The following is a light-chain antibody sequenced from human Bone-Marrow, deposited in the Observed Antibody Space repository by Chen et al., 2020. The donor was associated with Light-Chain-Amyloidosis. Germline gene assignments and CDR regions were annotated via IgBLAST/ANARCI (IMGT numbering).Light chain of an antibody. V-gene: IGKV3-20*01. CDR1: QTITSSY. CDR2: AAS. J-gene: IGKJ4*01. Sequence: EIVLTQSPGTLSFSPGERATLSCRASQTITSSYLAWYQQKPGQAPRLLIYAASDRASGIPDRFSGRGYGTDFTLTISRLEPEDFAVYYCQQYGSSPLTFGGGTRVEFK. CDR3: QQYGSSPLT.